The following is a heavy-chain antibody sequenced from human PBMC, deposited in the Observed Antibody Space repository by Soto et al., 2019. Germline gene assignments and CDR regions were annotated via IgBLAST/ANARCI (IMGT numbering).Heavy chain of an antibody. J-gene: IGHJ4*02. CDR1: GFTFSSYS. D-gene: IGHD6-6*01. CDR2: ISGSGQTT. Sequence: GGSLRLSCAASGFTFSSYSLSWLRQAPGKGLEWVSGISGSGQTTHYRDSVKGRFTISRDNFKNTLYLQVNSLTAEDTAIYYCARETARTYSGSFLDYWGQGTLVTVSS. V-gene: IGHV3-23*01. CDR3: ARETARTYSGSFLDY.